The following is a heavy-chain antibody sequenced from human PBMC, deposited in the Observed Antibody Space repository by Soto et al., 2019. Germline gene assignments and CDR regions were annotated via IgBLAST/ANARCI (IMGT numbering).Heavy chain of an antibody. CDR1: GYTFLNYG. D-gene: IGHD6-19*01. J-gene: IGHJ2*01. V-gene: IGHV1-3*01. Sequence: ASVKTSCKASGYTFLNYGIHWVRQAPGQRLEWMGWINAGNGNTKYSQKFQDRVTITRDTSATTAYMELSSLRSEDTSVFYCARSGYSSGWYDWYFDFWGRGTLVTVSS. CDR3: ARSGYSSGWYDWYFDF. CDR2: INAGNGNT.